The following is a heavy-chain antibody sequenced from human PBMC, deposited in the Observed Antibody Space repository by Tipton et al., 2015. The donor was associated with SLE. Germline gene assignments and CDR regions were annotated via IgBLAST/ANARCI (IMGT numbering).Heavy chain of an antibody. CDR1: GDTFNNYA. Sequence: QSGPEVKKTGSSVKVSCKASGDTFNNYANSWVRQAPGQGLEWLGGIIPTLSTTNYAQRFQGRVTITTDESTSTAYMELSSLRSEDTDVYYCARQDYGGDFFYYMDVWGKGTTVTVSS. D-gene: IGHD4-23*01. V-gene: IGHV1-69*05. CDR3: ARQDYGGDFFYYMDV. CDR2: IIPTLSTT. J-gene: IGHJ6*03.